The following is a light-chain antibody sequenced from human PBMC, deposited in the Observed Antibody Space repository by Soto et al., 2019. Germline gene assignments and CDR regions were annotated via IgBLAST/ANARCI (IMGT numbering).Light chain of an antibody. V-gene: IGLV2-14*01. CDR3: SSYTARGTRV. CDR2: EVG. Sequence: QSALTQFASVSGSPGQSITISCTGTSIDVGAYNYVSWYQQHPDKAPKLLIYEVGNRSSGVSCLFSGYKSGNTASLTISGLQAEDDADYYCSSYTARGTRVFGTGTKLTVL. J-gene: IGLJ1*01. CDR1: SIDVGAYNY.